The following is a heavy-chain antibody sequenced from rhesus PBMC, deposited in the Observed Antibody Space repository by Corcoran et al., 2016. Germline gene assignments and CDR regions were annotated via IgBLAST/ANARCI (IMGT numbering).Heavy chain of an antibody. CDR1: GLPFSSYD. V-gene: IGHV3-136*01. J-gene: IGHJ4*01. CDR2: ISYTGKTI. CDR3: TRGRGD. Sequence: EVQLVESGGGLVQPGGSLRLSCAASGLPFSSYDMSWVRQDPGKGLEWVSYISYTGKTIHYADAGKGRFTISRDNAKNSLSLQMSSLRAEDTAVYYCTRGRGDGGQGVRGTVPS.